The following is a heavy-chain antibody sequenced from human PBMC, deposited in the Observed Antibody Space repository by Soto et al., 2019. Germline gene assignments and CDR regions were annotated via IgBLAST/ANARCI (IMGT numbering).Heavy chain of an antibody. V-gene: IGHV1-2*02. D-gene: IGHD3-16*01. J-gene: IGHJ4*02. CDR3: ARGVGGVMA. CDR1: GYPIPDSN. CDR2: DISNSGDT. Sequence: PVEALSVASGYPIPDSNKLLLRQAPGQGPECMGWDISNSGDTKYAQKFQGRVTLTRETSIRTAYMELNSLRSDDTAVYFCARGVGGVMAWGQGTLVTVSS.